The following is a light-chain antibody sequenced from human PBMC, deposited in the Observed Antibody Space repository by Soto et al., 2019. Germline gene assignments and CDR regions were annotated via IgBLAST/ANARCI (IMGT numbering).Light chain of an antibody. CDR1: QDISVY. Sequence: DIQMTQSPSSLSASVGDRVTITCRASQDISVYLAWYQQKPGKVPKLLIYSASTLQSGVPSRFSGSGSGTDFTLTISSLQPEDVAFYYCQKFNTAPLTLGQGTRLEIK. CDR2: SAS. J-gene: IGKJ5*01. V-gene: IGKV1-27*01. CDR3: QKFNTAPLT.